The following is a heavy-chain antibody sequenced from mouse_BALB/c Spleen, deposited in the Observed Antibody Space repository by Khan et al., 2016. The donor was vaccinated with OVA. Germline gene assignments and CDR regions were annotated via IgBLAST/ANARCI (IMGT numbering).Heavy chain of an antibody. D-gene: IGHD1-1*02. Sequence: VELVESGAELAKPGASVKMSCTASGYTFTTYWIHWVKQRPGQGLEWIGYINPSTGYTEYNQKFKDKATLTTDKSSSAAYMQLSSLTSEDSAVYYGTRRGLYGLFAFWGQGTLVTVSA. CDR3: TRRGLYGLFAF. CDR1: GYTFTTYW. CDR2: INPSTGYT. V-gene: IGHV1-7*01. J-gene: IGHJ3*01.